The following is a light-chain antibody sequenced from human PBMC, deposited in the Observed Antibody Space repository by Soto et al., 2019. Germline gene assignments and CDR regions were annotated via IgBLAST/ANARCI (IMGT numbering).Light chain of an antibody. CDR2: DAS. J-gene: IGKJ1*01. Sequence: DIQMTQSPSSLSESAGDRVTITCRASQGISTYLNWYQQKPGKAPNLLIYDASTLHSGVPSRFSGGGSGTDFTLTISSLQSEDFAVYYCQEYIQWPPGMFGPGTKVDI. CDR1: QGISTY. V-gene: IGKV1-39*02. CDR3: QEYIQWPPGM.